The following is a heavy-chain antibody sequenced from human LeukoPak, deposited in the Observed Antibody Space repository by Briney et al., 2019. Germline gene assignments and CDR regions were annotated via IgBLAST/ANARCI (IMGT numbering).Heavy chain of an antibody. J-gene: IGHJ5*02. Sequence: GGSLRLSCAASGFTFGSYSMNWVRQAPGKGLEWVSSITSRSSYIYYADSVKGRFTVSRDNAKNSVYLQMNSLRAEDTAVYYCARGQGAYCSGGSCYTGYFDPWGQGTLVTVSS. V-gene: IGHV3-21*01. CDR2: ITSRSSYI. CDR1: GFTFGSYS. CDR3: ARGQGAYCSGGSCYTGYFDP. D-gene: IGHD2-15*01.